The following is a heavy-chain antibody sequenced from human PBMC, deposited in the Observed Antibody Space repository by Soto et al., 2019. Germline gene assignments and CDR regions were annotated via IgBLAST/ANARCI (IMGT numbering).Heavy chain of an antibody. V-gene: IGHV3-11*01. CDR1: GFTLSDYY. CDR2: ISSNGTID. J-gene: IGHJ6*03. CDR3: ARRNMCNDYYMDV. D-gene: IGHD3-10*02. Sequence: QVQLVESGGGLVKPGGSLRLSCVASGFTLSDYYMSWIRQAPGKGLEWVSYISSNGTIDNYADSVKGRFTISRDNAKNSLFLQMNGRRADDTAVYYCARRNMCNDYYMDVWGKGTTVTVSS.